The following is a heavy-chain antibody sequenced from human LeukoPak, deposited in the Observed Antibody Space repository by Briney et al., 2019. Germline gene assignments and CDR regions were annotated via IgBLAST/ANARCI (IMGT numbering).Heavy chain of an antibody. CDR1: GFTFSSYS. V-gene: IGHV3-48*04. CDR3: ARDGQLLPFDY. D-gene: IGHD2-2*01. J-gene: IGHJ4*02. CDR2: ISSSSSTI. Sequence: GGSLRLSCTASGFTFSSYSMNWVRQAPGKGLEWVSYISSSSSTIYYADSVKGRFTISRDNAQNSLYLQMNSLRAEDTAVYYCARDGQLLPFDYWGQGTLVTVSS.